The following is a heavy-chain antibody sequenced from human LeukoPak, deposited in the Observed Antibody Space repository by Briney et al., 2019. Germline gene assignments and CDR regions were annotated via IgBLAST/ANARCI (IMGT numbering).Heavy chain of an antibody. CDR2: ISSSSSYI. CDR1: GFTFSSYS. V-gene: IGHV3-21*01. J-gene: IGHJ4*02. Sequence: GGSLRLSCAASGFTFSSYSMNWVRQAPGKGLEWVSSISSSSSYIYYADSVKGRFTISRDNAKNSLYLQMNSLRAEDTAVYYCARDSHPYDFWSGLLMGGEYYFDYWGQGTLVTVSS. D-gene: IGHD3-3*01. CDR3: ARDSHPYDFWSGLLMGGEYYFDY.